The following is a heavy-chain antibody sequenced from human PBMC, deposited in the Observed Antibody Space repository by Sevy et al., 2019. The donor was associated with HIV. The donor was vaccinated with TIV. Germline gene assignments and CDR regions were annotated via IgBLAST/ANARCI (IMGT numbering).Heavy chain of an antibody. CDR1: GFTFRSYG. CDR3: ARDRGEILRSAFKS. J-gene: IGHJ5*02. CDR2: ISHDGRNNK. Sequence: GGSLRLSCAASGFTFRSYGMHWVRQAPGKGLEWVAVISHDGRNNKYNADSVKGRFTISRDNSKNTLYLQMNSLRADDTAIYYCARDRGEILRSAFKSWGQGTLVTVSS. V-gene: IGHV3-30*12. D-gene: IGHD3-10*01.